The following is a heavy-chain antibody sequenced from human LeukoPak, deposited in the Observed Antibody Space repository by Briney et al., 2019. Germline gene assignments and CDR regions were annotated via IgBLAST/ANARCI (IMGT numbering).Heavy chain of an antibody. CDR3: ASPDSSGQMSDTFDM. J-gene: IGHJ3*02. CDR1: GGSISSSSYY. V-gene: IGHV4-39*01. CDR2: IYYSGST. Sequence: ASETLSLTCTVSGGSISSSSYYWGWIRQPPGKGLEWIGSIYYSGSTYYNPSLKSRVTISVDTSKNQFSLKLSSVTAADMAMYYCASPDSSGQMSDTFDMWGQGTMVTVSS. D-gene: IGHD3-22*01.